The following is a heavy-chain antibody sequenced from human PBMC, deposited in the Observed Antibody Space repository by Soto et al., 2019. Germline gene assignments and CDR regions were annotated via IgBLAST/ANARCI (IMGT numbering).Heavy chain of an antibody. CDR1: GFTFSSYG. D-gene: IGHD3-10*01. Sequence: GSLRLSCAASGFTFSSYGMHWVRQAPGKGLEWVAVISYDGSNKYYADSVKGRFTISRDNSKNTLYLQMNSLRAEDTAVYYCAKDLSAPMVRGVTPRRGYYYGMDVWGQGTTVTVSS. CDR3: AKDLSAPMVRGVTPRRGYYYGMDV. J-gene: IGHJ6*02. CDR2: ISYDGSNK. V-gene: IGHV3-30*18.